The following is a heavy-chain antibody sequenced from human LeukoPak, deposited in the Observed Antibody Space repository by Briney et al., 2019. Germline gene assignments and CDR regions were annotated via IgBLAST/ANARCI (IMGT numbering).Heavy chain of an antibody. D-gene: IGHD6-19*01. CDR1: GFTFDNYA. J-gene: IGHJ4*02. CDR2: ISWNSGYI. V-gene: IGHV3-9*01. Sequence: GGSLRLSCAASGFTFDNYAMHWVRQAPGKGLEWLSIISWNSGYIGYADSVKGRFTISRDNAKKSLDLQMNSLRAEDTAFYYCAKVRGTYSSGYFFDYWGQGTLVTVSS. CDR3: AKVRGTYSSGYFFDY.